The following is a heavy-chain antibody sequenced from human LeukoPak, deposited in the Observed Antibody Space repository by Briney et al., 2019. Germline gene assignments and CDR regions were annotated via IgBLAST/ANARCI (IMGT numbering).Heavy chain of an antibody. CDR3: ARERIVGAASTRYYGMDV. V-gene: IGHV3-7*03. CDR1: GFTFTNYW. J-gene: IGHJ6*02. CDR2: MKPDGSER. Sequence: PGGSLRLSCAASGFTFTNYWVSWVRQAPGKGLEWVANMKPDGSERYYVDSVKGRFTVSRDNAKNSLYFQMNSLRAEDTAVYYCARERIVGAASTRYYGMDVWGQGTTVTVSS. D-gene: IGHD1-26*01.